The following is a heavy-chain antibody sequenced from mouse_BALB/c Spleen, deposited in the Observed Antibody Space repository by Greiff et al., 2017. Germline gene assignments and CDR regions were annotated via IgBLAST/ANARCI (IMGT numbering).Heavy chain of an antibody. CDR1: GFSLTSYG. CDR2: IWAGGST. V-gene: IGHV2-9*02. J-gene: IGHJ3*01. CDR3: ARAED. Sequence: QVQLKESGPGLVAPSHSLSITCTVSGFSLTSYGVHWVRQRPGQGLEWLGVIWAGGSTNYNSALMSRLSISKDYSKIQVFLKMNSLQTADTAMYYYARAEDWGQGTLVTVSA.